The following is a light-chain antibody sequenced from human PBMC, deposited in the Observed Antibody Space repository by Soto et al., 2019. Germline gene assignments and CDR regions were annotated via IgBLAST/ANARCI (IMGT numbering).Light chain of an antibody. CDR3: QQHSNWPPIT. CDR1: QSVGGD. Sequence: EIVLTQSPAILSVSPGERATLSCRASQSVGGDLAWYQQKPAQPPRLLPYGAAARATAIPARFSGSGSGTEFTLTISTLEPEDFAVYYCQQHSNWPPITFGQGTRLEIK. V-gene: IGKV3-15*01. J-gene: IGKJ5*01. CDR2: GAA.